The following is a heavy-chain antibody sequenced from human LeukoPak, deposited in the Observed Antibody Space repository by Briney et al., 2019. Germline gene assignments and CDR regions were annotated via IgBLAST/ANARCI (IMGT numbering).Heavy chain of an antibody. V-gene: IGHV1-46*01. Sequence: ASVKVSCKASGYTFTSYYMHWVRQAPGQGLEWMGIINPSGGSTSYAQKFQGRVTMTRDMSTSTVYMELSSLRPEDTAVYYCARALIHYDLKYWGQGTLVTVSS. J-gene: IGHJ4*02. CDR3: ARALIHYDLKY. CDR1: GYTFTSYY. D-gene: IGHD3-3*01. CDR2: INPSGGST.